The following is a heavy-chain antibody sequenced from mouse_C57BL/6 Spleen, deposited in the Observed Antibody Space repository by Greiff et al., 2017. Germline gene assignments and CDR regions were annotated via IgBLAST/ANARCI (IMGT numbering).Heavy chain of an antibody. J-gene: IGHJ2*01. V-gene: IGHV5-16*01. CDR1: GFTFSDYC. D-gene: IGHD1-1*01. Sequence: EVKLVESEGGLVQPGSSMKLSCTASGFTFSDYCMAWVRQVPEKGLEWVANINYGGSSTYYLDSLKGRFIISRDNAKNILYLQMSSLKSEDTATYYCARITSVVATKGCYYFDYWGQGTTLTVSS. CDR3: ARITSVVATKGCYYFDY. CDR2: INYGGSST.